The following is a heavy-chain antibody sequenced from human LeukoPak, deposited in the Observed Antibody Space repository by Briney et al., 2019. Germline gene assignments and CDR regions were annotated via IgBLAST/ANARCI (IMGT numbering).Heavy chain of an antibody. V-gene: IGHV4-34*01. CDR2: INHSGST. CDR3: ASHAVADNNWFDP. D-gene: IGHD6-19*01. CDR1: GGSFSGYY. Sequence: SETLSLTCAVYGGSFSGYYWSWIRQPPGKGLEWIGEINHSGSTNYNPSLKSRVTISVDTSKNQFPLKLDSVTAADTAVYYCASHAVADNNWFDPWGQGTLVTVSS. J-gene: IGHJ5*02.